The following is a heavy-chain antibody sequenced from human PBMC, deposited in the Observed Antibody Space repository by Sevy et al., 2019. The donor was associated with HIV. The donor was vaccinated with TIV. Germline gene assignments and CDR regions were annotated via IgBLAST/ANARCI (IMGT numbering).Heavy chain of an antibody. V-gene: IGHV3-13*01. CDR3: ARYSSGWYDAFHI. CDR1: GFTFSSYD. J-gene: IGHJ3*02. CDR2: IGTAGDT. D-gene: IGHD6-19*01. Sequence: GGSLRLSCAASGFTFSSYDMHWVRQATGKGLEWVSGIGTAGDTYYPGSVKGRFTISRENAKNSVYLQMNSLRAGDTAVYYCARYSSGWYDAFHIWGQGTMVTVSS.